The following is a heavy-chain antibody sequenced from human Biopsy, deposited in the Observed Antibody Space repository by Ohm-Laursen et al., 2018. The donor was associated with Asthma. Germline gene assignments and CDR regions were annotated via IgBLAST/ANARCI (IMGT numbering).Heavy chain of an antibody. Sequence: SVKVSCNASGGTFSSHAISWVRQAPGQGLEWMGGIIPIFGTANYAQKFQGRVTITADESTSTAYMELSSLRSEDTAVYYCARSSHINWGGYFDYWGQGTLVTVSS. D-gene: IGHD7-27*01. V-gene: IGHV1-69*13. CDR1: GGTFSSHA. CDR3: ARSSHINWGGYFDY. J-gene: IGHJ4*02. CDR2: IIPIFGTA.